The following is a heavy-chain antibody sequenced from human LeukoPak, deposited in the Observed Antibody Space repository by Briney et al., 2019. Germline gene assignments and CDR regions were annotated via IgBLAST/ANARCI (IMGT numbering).Heavy chain of an antibody. V-gene: IGHV3-74*03. D-gene: IGHD3-10*01. J-gene: IGHJ4*02. CDR2: ISPDGSTT. CDR1: GFTFSRYW. Sequence: PGGSLRLSCAASGFTFSRYWMHWVRQAPGKGLMWVSRISPDGSTTLYADSVKGRFTISRDNAKNTLYLQMNSLRAEDTAVYYCAKVPLEGVWLGELSGYYFDYWGQGTLVTVSS. CDR3: AKVPLEGVWLGELSGYYFDY.